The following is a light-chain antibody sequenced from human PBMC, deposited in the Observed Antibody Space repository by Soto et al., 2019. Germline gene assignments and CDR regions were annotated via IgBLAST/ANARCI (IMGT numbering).Light chain of an antibody. CDR1: QSISSW. CDR3: QQYNSYPT. V-gene: IGKV1-5*03. J-gene: IGKJ1*01. CDR2: KAS. Sequence: DIQMTQSPSTLSASVGDRVTITCRASQSISSWLAWYQQTPGKAPKLLIYKASSLESGVPSRFSGSGSGTEFTLTISSLQPDDFATYYCQQYNSYPTFGQGTKVDI.